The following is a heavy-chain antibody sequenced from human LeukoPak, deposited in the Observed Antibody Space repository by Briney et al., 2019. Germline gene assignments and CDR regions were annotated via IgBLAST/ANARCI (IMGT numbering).Heavy chain of an antibody. CDR1: GGSITSGSYY. Sequence: SETLSLTCIVSGGSITSGSYYWNWIRQPAGKGLEWIGRIYISDSTNYNPSLKSRITISVDTSKNQFSLNLSSVTAADTAVYYCARGRLGDSFDYWGQGILVTVSS. V-gene: IGHV4-61*02. J-gene: IGHJ4*02. CDR3: ARGRLGDSFDY. D-gene: IGHD3-16*01. CDR2: IYISDST.